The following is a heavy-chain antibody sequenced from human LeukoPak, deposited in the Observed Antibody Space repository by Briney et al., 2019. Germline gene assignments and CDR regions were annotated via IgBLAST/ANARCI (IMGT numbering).Heavy chain of an antibody. CDR2: ISAYNGNT. CDR1: GYTFTSYG. J-gene: IGHJ4*02. CDR3: ARDRRAYYDILTGYYYFDY. V-gene: IGHV1-18*01. Sequence: GASVKVSCKASGYTFTSYGISWVRQAPGQGLEWMGWISAYNGNTNYAQKLQGRVTMTTDTSTSTAYTELRSLRSDDTAVYYCARDRRAYYDILTGYYYFDYWGQGTLVTVSS. D-gene: IGHD3-9*01.